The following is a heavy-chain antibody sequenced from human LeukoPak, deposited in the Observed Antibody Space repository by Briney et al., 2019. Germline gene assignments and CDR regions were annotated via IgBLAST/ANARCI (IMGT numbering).Heavy chain of an antibody. CDR2: IRSKASGGTP. CDR1: GFNFGDYA. V-gene: IGHV3-49*04. J-gene: IGHJ4*02. Sequence: GGSLRLSCTASGFNFGDYAMNWVRQAPGKGLEWVGFIRSKASGGTPEYAASVKGRFTISRDDSKTIAYLQMNSLKIDDTAVYYCTGGSSGYPDYWGQGTLVTVSS. CDR3: TGGSSGYPDY. D-gene: IGHD3-22*01.